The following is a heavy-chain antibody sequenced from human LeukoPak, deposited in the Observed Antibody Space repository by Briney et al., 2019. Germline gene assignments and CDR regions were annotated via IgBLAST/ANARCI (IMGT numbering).Heavy chain of an antibody. CDR1: ERMVRNSY. Sequence: GGSLRLSCEGPERMVRNSYMSWVSQSPGRGLEWVSAIYSGGSTDYADSVKGRFTTSRDTSKNTLYLQMNDVRAEDTGIYYCVRDLRDRRGYSNYYMDVWGKGTTVTVSS. V-gene: IGHV3-53*01. CDR3: VRDLRDRRGYSNYYMDV. CDR2: IYSGGST. D-gene: IGHD3-10*01. J-gene: IGHJ6*03.